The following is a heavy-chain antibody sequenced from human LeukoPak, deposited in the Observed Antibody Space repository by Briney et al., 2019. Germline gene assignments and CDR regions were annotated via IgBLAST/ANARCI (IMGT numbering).Heavy chain of an antibody. Sequence: ASVKVSCKASGGTFSSYAISWVRQAPGQGLEWMGRIIPIFGTANYAQKFQGRVTMTRDTSSSTAYMELSRLRSDDTAVYYCARGSYDFWSGPGHFDYWGQGTLVTVSS. D-gene: IGHD3-3*01. CDR1: GGTFSSYA. CDR3: ARGSYDFWSGPGHFDY. CDR2: IIPIFGTA. V-gene: IGHV1-69*05. J-gene: IGHJ4*02.